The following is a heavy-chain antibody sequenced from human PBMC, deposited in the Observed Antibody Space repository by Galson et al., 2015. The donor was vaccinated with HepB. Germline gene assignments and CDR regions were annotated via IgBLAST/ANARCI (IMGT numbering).Heavy chain of an antibody. Sequence: SLRLSCAASEFTFSSYSMNWVRQAPGKGLEWVAVISYDGSNKYYADSVKGRFTISRDNSENTLYLQMNSLRAEDTAVYYCAKDAGKSYDFWSGYHHLDYWGQGTLVTVSS. V-gene: IGHV3-30*18. D-gene: IGHD3-3*01. CDR3: AKDAGKSYDFWSGYHHLDY. J-gene: IGHJ4*02. CDR1: EFTFSSYS. CDR2: ISYDGSNK.